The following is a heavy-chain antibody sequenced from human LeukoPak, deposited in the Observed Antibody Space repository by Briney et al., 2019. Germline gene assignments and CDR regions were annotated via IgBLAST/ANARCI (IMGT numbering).Heavy chain of an antibody. V-gene: IGHV3-53*01. CDR1: GFTVSSNY. CDR3: ARIPYYRTSGSYYTYFDS. J-gene: IGHJ4*02. Sequence: GGSLRLSCAVSGFTVSSNYMGWVRQAPGKGLEWVSLLYTSGTTNYADSVKGRFTISRDNSRNTLYLQMNSLRAEDTAIYYCARIPYYRTSGSYYTYFDSWGQGTMRTVSS. CDR2: LYTSGTT. D-gene: IGHD3-10*01.